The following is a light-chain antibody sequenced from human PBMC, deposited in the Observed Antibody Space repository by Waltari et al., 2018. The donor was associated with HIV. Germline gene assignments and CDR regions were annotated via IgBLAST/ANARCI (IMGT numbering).Light chain of an antibody. CDR3: SSWDDRLNGQGV. CDR2: NDN. CDR1: RSNIGSNT. V-gene: IGLV1-44*01. J-gene: IGLJ3*02. Sequence: QSVLTQPPSASGTPGQRVTISCSGTRSNIGSNTVNWYQLLPGTAPKLLIYNDNARPSGVPGRFSGSRSGASASLAISGLQPEDEADYYCSSWDDRLNGQGVFGGGTKLTVL.